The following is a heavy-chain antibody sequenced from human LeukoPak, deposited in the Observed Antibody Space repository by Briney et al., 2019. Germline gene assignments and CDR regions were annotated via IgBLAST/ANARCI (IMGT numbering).Heavy chain of an antibody. CDR3: ARSRDVNNFDFDI. J-gene: IGHJ3*02. CDR1: GFTFSGFW. D-gene: IGHD1-1*01. V-gene: IGHV3-74*01. Sequence: PGGSLRLSCAASGFTFSGFWMHWVRQAPGKGQVWISRLHSDGSNTDYADSVKGRFTISRDNAKNTLYLQMNSLRAEDTAVYYCARSRDVNNFDFDIWGQGTMVTVSS. CDR2: LHSDGSNT.